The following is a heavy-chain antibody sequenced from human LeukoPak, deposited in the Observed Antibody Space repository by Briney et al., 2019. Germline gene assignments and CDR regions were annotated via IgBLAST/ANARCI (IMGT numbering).Heavy chain of an antibody. CDR2: IIPIFGTA. Sequence: SVKVSCKASGGTFSSYAISWVRQAPGQGLEWMGGIIPIFGTANYAQKFQGRVTITADESTSTAYMELSSLRSEDTAVYYCARGTGVSHHYYYYYMDVWGKGTTVTVSS. CDR1: GGTFSSYA. V-gene: IGHV1-69*13. CDR3: ARGTGVSHHYYYYYMDV. D-gene: IGHD3-10*01. J-gene: IGHJ6*03.